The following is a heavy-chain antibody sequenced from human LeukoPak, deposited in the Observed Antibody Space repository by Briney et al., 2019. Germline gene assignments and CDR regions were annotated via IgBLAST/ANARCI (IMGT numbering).Heavy chain of an antibody. D-gene: IGHD2-21*02. CDR2: INGSGNRT. Sequence: GGSLRLSCAASGFTFSRNAMGWVRQAAGKGLEWVSAINGSGNRTYYADSVKGRFTISRDNSKNTLYLQMNSLKTEDTAVYYCTTDMDIVVVTAIPNWFDPWGQGTLVTVSS. CDR3: TTDMDIVVVTAIPNWFDP. J-gene: IGHJ5*02. CDR1: GFTFSRNA. V-gene: IGHV3-23*01.